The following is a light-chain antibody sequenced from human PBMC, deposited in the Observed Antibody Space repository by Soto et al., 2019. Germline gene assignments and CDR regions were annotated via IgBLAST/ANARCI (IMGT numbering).Light chain of an antibody. CDR1: QDINNY. CDR3: QRYNNGPPVT. V-gene: IGKV1-27*01. CDR2: AAS. Sequence: DIQMTQSPSSLSASVGDRVTITCRASQDINNYLAWYQQKPGKPPKLLIYAASTLQSGVPSRFSGGGSGTHFTLTINSLQPEDVATYYCQRYNNGPPVTFGAGTKV. J-gene: IGKJ3*01.